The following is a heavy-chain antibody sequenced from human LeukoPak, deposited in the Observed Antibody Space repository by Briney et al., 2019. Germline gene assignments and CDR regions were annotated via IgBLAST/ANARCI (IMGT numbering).Heavy chain of an antibody. D-gene: IGHD3-9*01. V-gene: IGHV3-48*03. CDR1: GFTSSSYQ. Sequence: PGGSLRLSCEASGFTSSSYQMNWVRQAPGKGLEWIAYISSSGDTIYYADSVKGRFTIYRDNAKNSLYLQMNTLRTEDTAVYYCARASYDVLTGWGQGTLVAVSS. CDR3: ARASYDVLTG. J-gene: IGHJ4*02. CDR2: ISSSGDTI.